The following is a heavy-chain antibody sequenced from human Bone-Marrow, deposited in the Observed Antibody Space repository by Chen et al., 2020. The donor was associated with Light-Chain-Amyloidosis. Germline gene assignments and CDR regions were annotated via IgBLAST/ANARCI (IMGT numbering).Heavy chain of an antibody. D-gene: IGHD3-10*01. V-gene: IGHV4-4*07. CDR3: ASSLVRGAFYGLDV. Sequence: QLQESGPGLVKPSETLSLTCSVSGDSIENHYWTWIRKPAGGGLELIGRIYSTGGTYFNPSLESRLSMSVDTSKNQFSLNLASITAADTAVYYCASSLVRGAFYGLDVWGQGTAVIVSS. CDR2: IYSTGGT. CDR1: GDSIENHY. J-gene: IGHJ6*02.